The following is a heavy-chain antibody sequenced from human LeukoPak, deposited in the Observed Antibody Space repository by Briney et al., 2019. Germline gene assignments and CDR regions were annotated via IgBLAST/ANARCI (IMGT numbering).Heavy chain of an antibody. V-gene: IGHV4-4*09. CDR2: IYTSGNT. CDR3: ARGPYSYDSSGAFDI. CDR1: GGSISSYY. J-gene: IGHJ3*02. Sequence: PSETLSLTCTVSGGSISSYYWSWIRQPPGKGLEWIGRIYTSGNTNYNPSLRSRVTILVDTSKNQFSLRMSSVTAADTAVYFCARGPYSYDSSGAFDIWGQGTMVTVSS. D-gene: IGHD3-22*01.